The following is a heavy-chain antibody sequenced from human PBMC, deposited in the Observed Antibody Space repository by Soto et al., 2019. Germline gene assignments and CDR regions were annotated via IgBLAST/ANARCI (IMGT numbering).Heavy chain of an antibody. CDR1: GFTLSDYY. D-gene: IGHD1-26*01. Sequence: PVGYLRISSTASGFTLSDYYMNWIRQAPGKGLEWISYISHSGTTISYADSVKGRFTISRDNADNSLFLQMNSLRAEDTAVYYCARDRVEGAGWFYPWGQGNLVTVYS. CDR3: ARDRVEGAGWFYP. V-gene: IGHV3-11*01. J-gene: IGHJ5*02. CDR2: ISHSGTTI.